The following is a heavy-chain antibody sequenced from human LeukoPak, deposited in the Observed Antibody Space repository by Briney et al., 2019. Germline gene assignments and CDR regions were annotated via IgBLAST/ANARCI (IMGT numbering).Heavy chain of an antibody. Sequence: ASGKVCCKASGYTFTSYGISWVRQAPGQGLEWMGYIITYNGNTNYAQKLQGRVTMTTDTSTSTAYMELRSLRSDDTAVYYCAREKAGTRFPADYWGQGTLVTVSS. CDR1: GYTFTSYG. J-gene: IGHJ4*02. CDR3: AREKAGTRFPADY. D-gene: IGHD1-7*01. CDR2: IITYNGNT. V-gene: IGHV1-18*01.